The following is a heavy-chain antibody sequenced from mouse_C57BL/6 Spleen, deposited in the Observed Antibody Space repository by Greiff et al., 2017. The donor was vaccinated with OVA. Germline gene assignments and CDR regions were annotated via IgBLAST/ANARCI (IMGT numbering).Heavy chain of an antibody. CDR1: GFTFSNYW. J-gene: IGHJ2*01. CDR3: TGSYYDYFDY. V-gene: IGHV6-3*01. Sequence: EVKVEESGGGLVQPGGSMKLSCVASGFTFSNYWMNWVRQSPEKGLEWVAQIRLKSDNYATHYAESVKGRFTISRDDSKSSVYLQMNNLRAEDTGIYYCTGSYYDYFDYWGQGTTLTVSS. CDR2: IRLKSDNYAT. D-gene: IGHD2-4*01.